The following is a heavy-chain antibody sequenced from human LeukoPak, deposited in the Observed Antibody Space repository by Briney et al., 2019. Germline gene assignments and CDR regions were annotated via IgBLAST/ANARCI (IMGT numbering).Heavy chain of an antibody. Sequence: SETLSLTCTVSGGSISSYYWSWIRQPPGKGLEWIGYIYYSGSTNYNPSLKSRVTIPVDTSKNQFSLKQSSVTAADTAVYYCARXIGYCSGGXXXXXWXXPWGQG. CDR2: IYYSGST. J-gene: IGHJ5*02. D-gene: IGHD2-15*01. V-gene: IGHV4-59*01. CDR1: GGSISSYY. CDR3: ARXIGYCSGGXXXXXWXXP.